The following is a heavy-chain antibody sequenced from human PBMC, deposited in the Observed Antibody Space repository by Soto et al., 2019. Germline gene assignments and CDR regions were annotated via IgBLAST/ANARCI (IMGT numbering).Heavy chain of an antibody. CDR1: GFTFSSYA. V-gene: IGHV3-21*01. J-gene: IGHJ6*02. Sequence: GGSLRLSCAASGFTFSSYAMNWVRQAPGKGLEWVSSISSSSSYIYYADSVKGRFTISRDNAKNSLYLQMNSLRAEDTAVYYCARDLTPEWYSRSYYYYGMDVWGQGTTVTVSS. CDR2: ISSSSSYI. CDR3: ARDLTPEWYSRSYYYYGMDV. D-gene: IGHD6-13*01.